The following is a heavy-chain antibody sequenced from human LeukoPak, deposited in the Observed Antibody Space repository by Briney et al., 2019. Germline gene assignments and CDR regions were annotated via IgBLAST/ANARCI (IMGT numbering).Heavy chain of an antibody. J-gene: IGHJ6*02. Sequence: ASVKVSCKASGYTFTSYAMNWVRQAPGQGLEWMGWINTNTGNPTYAQGFTGRFVFCLDTSVSTAYLQISSLKAEDTAVYYCARVRVGATSPYYYYGMDVWGQGTTVTVSS. V-gene: IGHV7-4-1*02. CDR3: ARVRVGATSPYYYYGMDV. CDR1: GYTFTSYA. D-gene: IGHD1-26*01. CDR2: INTNTGNP.